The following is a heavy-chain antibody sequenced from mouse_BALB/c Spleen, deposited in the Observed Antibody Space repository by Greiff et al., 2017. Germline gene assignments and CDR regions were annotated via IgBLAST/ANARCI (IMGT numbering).Heavy chain of an antibody. D-gene: IGHD1-1*01. V-gene: IGHV14-3*02. J-gene: IGHJ4*01. Sequence: VQLQQSGAELVKPGASVKLSCTASGFNIKDTYMHWVKQRPEQGLEWIGRIDPANGNTKYDPKFQGKATITADTSSNTAYLQLSSLTSEDTAVYYCARPYYYGSSYAMDYWGQGTSVTVSS. CDR3: ARPYYYGSSYAMDY. CDR1: GFNIKDTY. CDR2: IDPANGNT.